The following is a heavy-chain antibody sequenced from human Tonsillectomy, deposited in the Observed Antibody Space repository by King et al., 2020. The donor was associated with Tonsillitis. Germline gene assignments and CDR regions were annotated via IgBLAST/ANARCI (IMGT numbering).Heavy chain of an antibody. D-gene: IGHD3-22*01. CDR3: ASLGDSSGYYDY. Sequence: QLQESGPGLVKPSGTLSLTCAVSGGSISSSNWWSWVRQPPGKGLGWIGEIFHSGSTNYNPSLKSRVTISVDKSKNQFSLKLSPVTAADTAVYYCASLGDSSGYYDYWGQGTLVTVSS. CDR2: IFHSGST. CDR1: GGSISSSNW. V-gene: IGHV4-4*02. J-gene: IGHJ4*02.